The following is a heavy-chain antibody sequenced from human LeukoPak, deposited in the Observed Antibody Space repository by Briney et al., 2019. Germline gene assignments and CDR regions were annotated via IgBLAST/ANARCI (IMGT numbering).Heavy chain of an antibody. Sequence: PGRSLRLSCAASGFTFSSYGMHWVRQAPGKGLEWVAVISYDGSNKCYADSVKGRFTISRDNSKNTLYLQMNSLRAEDTAAYYCAKDPSYGSGSYYNWFDPWGQGTLVTVSS. V-gene: IGHV3-30*18. D-gene: IGHD3-10*01. J-gene: IGHJ5*02. CDR3: AKDPSYGSGSYYNWFDP. CDR2: ISYDGSNK. CDR1: GFTFSSYG.